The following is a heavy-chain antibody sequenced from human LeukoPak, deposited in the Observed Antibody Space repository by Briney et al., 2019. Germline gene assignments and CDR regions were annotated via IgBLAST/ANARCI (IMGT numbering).Heavy chain of an antibody. CDR2: MNPNSGNT. D-gene: IGHD2-2*01. CDR3: ARGRYCSSTSCMDV. Sequence: ASVNVSCKASGYTFTSYDINWVRQATGQGLEWVGWMNPNSGNTGYAQKFQGRVTITRNTSISTAYMELSSLRSGDTAVYYCARGRYCSSTSCMDVWGKGTTDTVSS. CDR1: GYTFTSYD. V-gene: IGHV1-8*03. J-gene: IGHJ6*03.